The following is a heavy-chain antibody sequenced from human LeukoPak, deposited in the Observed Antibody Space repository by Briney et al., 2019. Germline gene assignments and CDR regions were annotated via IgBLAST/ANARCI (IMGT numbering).Heavy chain of an antibody. CDR3: AKDLDYDSSGYFDY. CDR1: GFTFSNFG. CDR2: IRSDGGIK. J-gene: IGHJ4*02. D-gene: IGHD3-22*01. V-gene: IGHV3-30*02. Sequence: GGSLRLSCAASGFTFSNFGMHWVRQAPGKGLEWVAFIRSDGGIKYYADSVKGRFTISRDNSKNTLYLQMNSLRAEDTALYYCAKDLDYDSSGYFDYWGQGTLVTVSS.